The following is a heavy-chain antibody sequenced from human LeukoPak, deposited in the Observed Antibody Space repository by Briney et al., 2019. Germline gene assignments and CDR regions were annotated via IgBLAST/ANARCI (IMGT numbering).Heavy chain of an antibody. CDR1: GGSISSSDW. J-gene: IGHJ5*02. CDR2: VYHSGST. V-gene: IGHV4-4*02. CDR3: ARSDNYVWFDP. D-gene: IGHD3-10*02. Sequence: PSGTLSLTCAVSGGSISSSDWWSWVRQLPGKGLEWIGEVYHSGSTKHNPSLMSRVTMSVDKSKNQFSLRLSSVTAADTAVYYCARSDNYVWFDPRGQGTLVTVSS.